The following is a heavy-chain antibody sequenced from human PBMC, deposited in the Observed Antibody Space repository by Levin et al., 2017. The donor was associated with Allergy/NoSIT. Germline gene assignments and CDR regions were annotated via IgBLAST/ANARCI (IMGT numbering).Heavy chain of an antibody. CDR1: GFTFTSSA. Sequence: SVKVSCKASGFTFTSSAMQWVRQARGQRLEWIGWIVVGSGNTNYAQKFQERVTITRDMSTSTAYMELSSLRSEDTAVYYCAALGCSSTSCSLGVDYWGQGTLVTVSS. CDR2: IVVGSGNT. J-gene: IGHJ4*02. V-gene: IGHV1-58*02. D-gene: IGHD2-2*01. CDR3: AALGCSSTSCSLGVDY.